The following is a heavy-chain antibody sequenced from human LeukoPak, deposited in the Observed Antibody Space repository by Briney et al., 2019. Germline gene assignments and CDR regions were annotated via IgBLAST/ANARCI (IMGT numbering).Heavy chain of an antibody. J-gene: IGHJ4*02. CDR1: GFTFSRYW. CDR2: IKQDGSEK. CDR3: TSDETEDTTY. V-gene: IGHV3-7*03. D-gene: IGHD1-26*01. Sequence: PGGSLRLSCAASGFTFSRYWMSWVRQAPGKGLEWVANIKQDGSEKDYVDSVKGRFTISRDDSKSIAYLQMNSLKTEDTAMYYCTSDETEDTTYWGQGTLVTVSS.